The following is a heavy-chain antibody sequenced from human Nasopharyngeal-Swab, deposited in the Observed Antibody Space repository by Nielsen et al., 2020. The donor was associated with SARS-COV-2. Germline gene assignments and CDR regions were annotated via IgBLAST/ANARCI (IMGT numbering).Heavy chain of an antibody. CDR1: GFTFSSYG. CDR2: ISYDGSNK. Sequence: GGSLRLSCAASGFTFSSYGMHWVRQAPGKGLEWVAVISYDGSNKYYADSVKGRFTISRDNSKNTLYLQMNSLRAEDTAVYYCARDRGIAGATMGSYWGQGTLVTVSS. J-gene: IGHJ4*02. V-gene: IGHV3-30*03. D-gene: IGHD1-26*01. CDR3: ARDRGIAGATMGSY.